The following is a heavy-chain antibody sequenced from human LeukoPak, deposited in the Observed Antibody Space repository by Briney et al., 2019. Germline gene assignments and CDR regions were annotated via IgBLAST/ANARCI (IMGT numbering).Heavy chain of an antibody. D-gene: IGHD3-22*01. J-gene: IGHJ3*02. CDR1: GGSISSGSYY. Sequence: SETLSLTCTVSGGSISSGSYYWSWIRQPAGKGLEWIGRIYTSGSTNYNPSLKSRVTISVDTSKDQFSLKLSSVTAADTAVYYCARMDYYDSSGAFDIWGQGTMVTVSS. CDR2: IYTSGST. CDR3: ARMDYYDSSGAFDI. V-gene: IGHV4-61*02.